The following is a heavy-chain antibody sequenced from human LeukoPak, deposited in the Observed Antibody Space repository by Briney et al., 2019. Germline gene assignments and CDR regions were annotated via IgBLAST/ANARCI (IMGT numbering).Heavy chain of an antibody. D-gene: IGHD4-17*01. J-gene: IGHJ4*02. CDR1: GSTVTELS. CDR2: FDPDEAET. CDR3: ATGQTTPVLVDTLHF. V-gene: IGHV1-24*01. Sequence: GASVKVSCKVSGSTVTELSIHWVRQAPGKGLEWMGGFDPDEAETVFAGKFQGRVTMAEDTSTNAAYMELTSLRSEDTAVYYCATGQTTPVLVDTLHFWGQGTLVTVSS.